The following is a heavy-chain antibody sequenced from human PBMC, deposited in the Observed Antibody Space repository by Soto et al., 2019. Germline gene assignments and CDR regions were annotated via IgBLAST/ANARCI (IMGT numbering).Heavy chain of an antibody. Sequence: ETLSLTCAVYGGSFSGYYWSWIRQPPGKGLEWIGEINHSGSTNYNPSLKSRVTISVDTSKNQFSLKLSSVTAADTAVYYCARGVYSSSWLPKRGLDYWGQGTLVTVSS. D-gene: IGHD6-13*01. V-gene: IGHV4-34*01. J-gene: IGHJ4*02. CDR2: INHSGST. CDR3: ARGVYSSSWLPKRGLDY. CDR1: GGSFSGYY.